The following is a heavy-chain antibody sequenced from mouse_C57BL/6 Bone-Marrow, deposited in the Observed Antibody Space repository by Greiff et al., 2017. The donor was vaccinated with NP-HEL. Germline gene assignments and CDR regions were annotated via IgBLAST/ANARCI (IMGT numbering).Heavy chain of an antibody. J-gene: IGHJ1*03. V-gene: IGHV1-59*01. CDR2: IDPSDSYT. D-gene: IGHD2-1*01. CDR3: ASLYGNYFYWYLDV. CDR1: GYTFTSYW. Sequence: VQLQQPGAELVRPGTSVKLSCKASGYTFTSYWMHWVKQRPGQGLEWIGVIDPSDSYTNYNQKFKGKATLTVDTSSSTAYMQLSSLTSEDSAVYYCASLYGNYFYWYLDVWGTGTTVTVSS.